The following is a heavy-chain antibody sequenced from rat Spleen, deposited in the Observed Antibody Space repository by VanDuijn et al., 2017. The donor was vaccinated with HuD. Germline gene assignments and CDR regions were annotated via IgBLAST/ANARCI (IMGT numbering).Heavy chain of an antibody. D-gene: IGHD1-2*01. CDR3: TRALYNSYCFDY. Sequence: QVQLKESGPGLVQPSQTLSLTCTVAGFSLTSYNVHWVRHPPGKSLEWMGRMNYNGDTYYNSALKSRLSISRDTSKSQVFLKMNSLQTEDTAIYYCTRALYNSYCFDYWGQGVMVTVSS. J-gene: IGHJ2*01. CDR1: GFSLTSYN. V-gene: IGHV2S30*01. CDR2: MNYNGDT.